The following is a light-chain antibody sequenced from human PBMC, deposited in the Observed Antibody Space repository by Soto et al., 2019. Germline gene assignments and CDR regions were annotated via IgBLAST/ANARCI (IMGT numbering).Light chain of an antibody. J-gene: IGKJ1*01. CDR2: GAS. CDR1: QNVNNR. V-gene: IGKV3-15*01. Sequence: EIVMTQSPAMLSVSPGERATLSCRASQNVNNRLAWYQQKAGQPPRLLIYGASTRATGIPARFSGSGSGTEFTLTISSLQSEDFAVYYCQHFNGWPLLFGQGTKV. CDR3: QHFNGWPLL.